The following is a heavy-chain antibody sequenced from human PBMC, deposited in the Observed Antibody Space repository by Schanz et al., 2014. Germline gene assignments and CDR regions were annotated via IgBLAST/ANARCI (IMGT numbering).Heavy chain of an antibody. J-gene: IGHJ2*01. V-gene: IGHV3-20*04. D-gene: IGHD3-9*01. Sequence: EVQLVESGGGVVRPGGSLRLSCAASGFGFDDYAMSWVRQAPGKGLEWVSGINWNGGSTGYADSVKGRFTISRDNAKNSLYLQMNSLRAEDTALYYCARSTYYDILTGQTHTRVDVRYFDLWGRGTLVTVSS. CDR3: ARSTYYDILTGQTHTRVDVRYFDL. CDR2: INWNGGST. CDR1: GFGFDDYA.